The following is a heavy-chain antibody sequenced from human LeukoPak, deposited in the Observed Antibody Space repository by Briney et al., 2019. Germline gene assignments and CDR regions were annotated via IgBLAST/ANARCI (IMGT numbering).Heavy chain of an antibody. CDR1: GFIFSNYA. CDR3: EITPNGVAAIYFDY. D-gene: IGHD2-15*01. Sequence: GGPLRLSCAASGFIFSNYAMHWVRQAPGKGLEWVAVILYDGSNKYYADSVKGRFTIPRDNAKNTLYLQMNSLRAGHTAVYYCEITPNGVAAIYFDYWGQGTLVTVSS. V-gene: IGHV3-30*04. CDR2: ILYDGSNK. J-gene: IGHJ4*02.